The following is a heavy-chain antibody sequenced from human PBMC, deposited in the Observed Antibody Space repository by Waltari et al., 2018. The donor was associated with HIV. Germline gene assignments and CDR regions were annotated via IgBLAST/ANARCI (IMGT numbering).Heavy chain of an antibody. Sequence: QMLESGGGLVEPGGSLRLSCAASGFIFTDFAVDWVRQAPGKGLVLVFAIRGVDETFYADSVKGRFAISRDNSKNTLYLQMNSLRADDAAVYYCVKDSGRAADVFDLWGQGTMVTVSS. J-gene: IGHJ3*01. CDR1: GFIFTDFA. CDR3: VKDSGRAADVFDL. D-gene: IGHD3-10*01. V-gene: IGHV3-23*01. CDR2: IRGVDET.